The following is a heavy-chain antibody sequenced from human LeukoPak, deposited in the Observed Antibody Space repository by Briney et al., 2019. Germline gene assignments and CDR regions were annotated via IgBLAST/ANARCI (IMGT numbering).Heavy chain of an antibody. V-gene: IGHV4-34*01. CDR2: IYYSGST. CDR3: ARHVIAAAGTPYYFDY. Sequence: SETLSLTCAVYGGSFSGYYWSWIRQSPGKGLEWIGSIYYSGSTYYNPSLKSRVTISVDTSKNQFSLKLSSVTAADTAVYYCARHVIAAAGTPYYFDYWGQGTLVTVSS. CDR1: GGSFSGYY. J-gene: IGHJ4*02. D-gene: IGHD6-13*01.